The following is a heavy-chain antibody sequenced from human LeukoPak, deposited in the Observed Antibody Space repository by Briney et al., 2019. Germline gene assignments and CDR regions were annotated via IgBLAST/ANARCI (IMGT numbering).Heavy chain of an antibody. CDR3: ARAIPNNDAETPYDAFDI. D-gene: IGHD1-1*01. Sequence: GSSVKFSCKASGGTFSSYAISWVRQAPGQGLEWMGGIIPIFGTATYAQKFQGRVTITADESTSTAYMELSSLRSEDTAVYYCARAIPNNDAETPYDAFDIWGQGTMVTVSS. CDR2: IIPIFGTA. CDR1: GGTFSSYA. J-gene: IGHJ3*02. V-gene: IGHV1-69*01.